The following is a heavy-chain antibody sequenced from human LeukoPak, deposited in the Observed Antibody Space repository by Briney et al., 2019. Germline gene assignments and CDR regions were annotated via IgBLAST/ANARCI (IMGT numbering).Heavy chain of an antibody. CDR3: AAAGVTVFDY. CDR2: IYYSGST. D-gene: IGHD5-18*01. CDR1: GGSISSSSYY. J-gene: IGHJ4*02. V-gene: IGHV4-39*01. Sequence: SETLSLTCTVSGGSISSSSYYWGWIRQPPGKGLEWIGSIYYSGSTYYNPSLKSRVTISVDTSKNQFSLKLSSVTAADTAVYYCAAAGVTVFDYWGQGTLVTVSS.